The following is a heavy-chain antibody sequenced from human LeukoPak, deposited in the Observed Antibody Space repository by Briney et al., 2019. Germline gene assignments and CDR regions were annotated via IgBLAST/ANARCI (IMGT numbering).Heavy chain of an antibody. CDR3: TTQYYYGSGGDY. Sequence: PSETLSLTCAVYGGSFSGYYWGWIRQPPGKGLEWVGRIKSKTDGGTTDYAAPVKGRFTISRDDSKNTLYLQMNSLKTEDTAVYYCTTQYYYGSGGDYWGQGTLVTVSS. J-gene: IGHJ4*02. V-gene: IGHV3-15*01. CDR1: GGSFSGYY. D-gene: IGHD3-10*01. CDR2: IKSKTDGGTT.